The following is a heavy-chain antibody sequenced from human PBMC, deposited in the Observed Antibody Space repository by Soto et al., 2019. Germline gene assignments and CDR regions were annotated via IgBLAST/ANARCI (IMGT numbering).Heavy chain of an antibody. J-gene: IGHJ4*02. Sequence: QLQLQESGPGLVKPSETLSLTCTVSGGSISSSSYYWGWIRQPPGKGLEWIGSSYYSGSTHYNPSPKSRVTISVDTSKNQFSLKLSSVTAADTAVYYCARDYDRSGDYWGQGTLVTVSS. CDR1: GGSISSSSYY. CDR3: ARDYDRSGDY. CDR2: SYYSGST. D-gene: IGHD3-22*01. V-gene: IGHV4-39*01.